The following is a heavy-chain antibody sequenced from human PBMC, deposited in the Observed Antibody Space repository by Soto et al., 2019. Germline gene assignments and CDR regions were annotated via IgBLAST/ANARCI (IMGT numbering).Heavy chain of an antibody. CDR3: ARDRSGSGYYYEGFDY. V-gene: IGHV3-30-3*01. J-gene: IGHJ4*02. CDR1: GFTFSSYA. D-gene: IGHD3-22*01. Sequence: GGSLRLSCAASGFTFSSYAMHWVRQAPGKGLEWVAVISYDGSNKYYADSVKGRFTISRDNSKNTLYLQMNSLRAEDTAVYYCARDRSGSGYYYEGFDYWGQGTLVTVSS. CDR2: ISYDGSNK.